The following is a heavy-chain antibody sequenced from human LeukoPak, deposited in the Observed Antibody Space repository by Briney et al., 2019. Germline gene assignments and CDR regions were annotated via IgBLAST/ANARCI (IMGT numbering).Heavy chain of an antibody. D-gene: IGHD6-19*01. CDR3: ARDPSNSSGRYWYIDV. J-gene: IGHJ2*01. Sequence: ASVKVSCKASGYTFTRHGFSWVRQAPGQGLEWMGWISGYNGDTIYAQKFQGRVTMTKDTSMSTAYMELRSLRSDDTAVYYCARDPSNSSGRYWYIDVWGRGTLVTVSS. CDR1: GYTFTRHG. V-gene: IGHV1-18*01. CDR2: ISGYNGDT.